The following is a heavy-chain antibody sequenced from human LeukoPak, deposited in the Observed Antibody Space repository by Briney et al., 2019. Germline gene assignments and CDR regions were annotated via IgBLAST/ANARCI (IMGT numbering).Heavy chain of an antibody. J-gene: IGHJ6*02. CDR1: GFTFSSYG. CDR3: AREGITMVRPPYGMDV. D-gene: IGHD3-10*01. V-gene: IGHV3-33*01. Sequence: QTGGSLRLSCAASGFTFSSYGMHWVRQAPGKGLEWVAVIWYDGSNKYYADSVKGRFTISRDNSKNTLYLQMNSLRAEDTAVYYCAREGITMVRPPYGMDVWGQGTTVTVSS. CDR2: IWYDGSNK.